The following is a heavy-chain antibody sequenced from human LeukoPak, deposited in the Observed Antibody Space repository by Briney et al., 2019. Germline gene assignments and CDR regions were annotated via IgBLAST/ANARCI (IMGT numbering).Heavy chain of an antibody. CDR2: IYYSGST. CDR1: GGSISSYY. D-gene: IGHD6-6*01. J-gene: IGHJ4*02. V-gene: IGHV4-59*01. Sequence: PSETLSLTCTVSGGSISSYYWSWIRQPPGKGLEWIGYIYYSGSTNYNPSLKSRVTISVDTSKNQFSLKLSSVTAADTAVYYRARGRSSSSGGYFDYWGQGTLVTVSS. CDR3: ARGRSSSSGGYFDY.